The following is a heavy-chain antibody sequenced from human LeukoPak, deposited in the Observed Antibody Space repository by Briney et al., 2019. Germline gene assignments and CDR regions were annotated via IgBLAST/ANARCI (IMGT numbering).Heavy chain of an antibody. CDR3: ARFSPRAMGNYFDF. Sequence: PSQTLSLTCAVSGGSISSGSYSWSWIRQPPGKSLEWIGYIYPRGSTYYNPSLKSRVTMSLDRSANQFSLNLSSVTAADTAVYYCARFSPRAMGNYFDFWGQGTLVTVSS. CDR2: IYPRGST. CDR1: GGSISSGSYS. J-gene: IGHJ4*02. V-gene: IGHV4-30-2*01. D-gene: IGHD7-27*01.